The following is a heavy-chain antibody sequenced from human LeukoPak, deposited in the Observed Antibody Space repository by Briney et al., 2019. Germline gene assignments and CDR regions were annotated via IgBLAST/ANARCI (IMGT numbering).Heavy chain of an antibody. CDR2: INTNTGNP. V-gene: IGHV7-4-1*02. Sequence: ASVKVSCKASGYTFTSYAMNWVRQAPGQGLEWMGWINTNTGNPTYAQGFTGRFVFSLDTSVSTAYLQISSLKAEDTAVYYCARGIVGATTDYFDYWGQGTLVTVSS. D-gene: IGHD1-26*01. CDR1: GYTFTSYA. CDR3: ARGIVGATTDYFDY. J-gene: IGHJ4*02.